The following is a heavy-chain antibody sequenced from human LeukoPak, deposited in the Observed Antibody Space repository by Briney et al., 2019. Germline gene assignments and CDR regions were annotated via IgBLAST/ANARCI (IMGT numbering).Heavy chain of an antibody. D-gene: IGHD6-13*01. V-gene: IGHV4-31*03. Sequence: SETLSLTCTVSGGSISSGGYYWSWIRQHPGKGLEWIGYIYYSGSTYYNPSLKSRVTISVDTSKNQFSLKLSSVTAADTAVYYCAMTAAAGNYYYYGMDVWGQGTTVTVS. CDR2: IYYSGST. J-gene: IGHJ6*02. CDR3: AMTAAAGNYYYYGMDV. CDR1: GGSISSGGYY.